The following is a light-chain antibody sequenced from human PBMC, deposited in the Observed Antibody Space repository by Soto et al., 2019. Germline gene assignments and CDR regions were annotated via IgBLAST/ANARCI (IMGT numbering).Light chain of an antibody. V-gene: IGLV4-69*01. CDR3: QTWGTGPLV. Sequence: QLVLTQSPSASASLGASVKLTCTLSSGHSSSAIAWHQQQPEKGPRYLMKLNSDGSHSKGDGIPDRFSGSSSGAERYLTISSLQSEDEADYYCQTWGTGPLVFGGGTKVTVL. J-gene: IGLJ2*01. CDR2: LNSDGSH. CDR1: SGHSSSA.